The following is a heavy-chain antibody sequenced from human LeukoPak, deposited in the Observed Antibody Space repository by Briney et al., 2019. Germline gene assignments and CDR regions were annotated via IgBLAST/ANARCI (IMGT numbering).Heavy chain of an antibody. Sequence: GGSLRLSCAASGFTFSSYAMSWVRQAPGKGLEWVSAISGSGGSTYYADSVKGRFTISRDNSKNTLYLQINSLRAEDTAVYYCAKDPLEYYYDSSGYGGYYFDYWGQGTLVTVSS. CDR1: GFTFSSYA. CDR2: ISGSGGST. D-gene: IGHD3-22*01. J-gene: IGHJ4*02. V-gene: IGHV3-23*01. CDR3: AKDPLEYYYDSSGYGGYYFDY.